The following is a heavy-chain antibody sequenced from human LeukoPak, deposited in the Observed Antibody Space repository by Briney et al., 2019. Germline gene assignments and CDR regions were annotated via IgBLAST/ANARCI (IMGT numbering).Heavy chain of an antibody. CDR1: GGTFSSYA. CDR3: ASFPYYGSGSYFRRQPPPNWFDP. V-gene: IGHV1-69*06. J-gene: IGHJ5*02. CDR2: IIPIFGTA. Sequence: ASVKVSCKASGGTFSSYAISWVRQAPGQGLEWMGGIIPIFGTANYAQKFQGRVTITADKSTSTAYMELSSLRSEDTAVYYCASFPYYGSGSYFRRQPPPNWFDPWGQGTLVTVSS. D-gene: IGHD3-10*01.